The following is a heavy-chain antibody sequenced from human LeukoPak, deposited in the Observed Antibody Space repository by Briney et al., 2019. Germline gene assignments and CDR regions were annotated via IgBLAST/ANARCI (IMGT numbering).Heavy chain of an antibody. CDR3: ARAYYDSGNYYKELFQH. Sequence: GGSLRLSCAASGFTFSSYDKTWVRQAPGKGLEWVSSISGSGARTYYADSVKGRFTISRDNSKNTVYLQMNSLRTDDTAVYYCARAYYDSGNYYKELFQHWGQGTLVTVSS. CDR1: GFTFSSYD. J-gene: IGHJ1*01. V-gene: IGHV3-23*01. D-gene: IGHD3-10*01. CDR2: ISGSGART.